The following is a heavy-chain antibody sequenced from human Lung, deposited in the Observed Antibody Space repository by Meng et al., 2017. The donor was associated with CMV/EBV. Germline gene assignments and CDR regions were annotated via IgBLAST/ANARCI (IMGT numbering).Heavy chain of an antibody. CDR2: ISGSGGST. V-gene: IGHV3-23*01. CDR3: ARAVYCIGTTCFFYPMDV. D-gene: IGHD2-2*01. CDR1: GFTFSSYA. Sequence: GGSXRLSCVVSGFTFSSYAMSWVRQAPGKGLEWVSAISGSGGSTYYADSVKGRFTISRDNSKNTLYLQMNSLRAEDTAVYYCARAVYCIGTTCFFYPMDVXGQGXTVTVSS. J-gene: IGHJ6*02.